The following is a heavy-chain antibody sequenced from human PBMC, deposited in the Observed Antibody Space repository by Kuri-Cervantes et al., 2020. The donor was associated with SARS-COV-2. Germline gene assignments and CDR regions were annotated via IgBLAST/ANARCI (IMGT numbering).Heavy chain of an antibody. CDR1: GYSISSGYY. V-gene: IGHV4-38-2*02. Sequence: SETLSLTCAVSGYSISSGYYWGWIRQPPGKGLEWIGSIYHSGSTYYNPSLESRVTISFDTSKNQFSLRLTSVTVADTAVYYCAREFWGPGYYYMDVWGKGTAVTVSS. J-gene: IGHJ6*03. CDR3: AREFWGPGYYYMDV. CDR2: IYHSGST. D-gene: IGHD7-27*01.